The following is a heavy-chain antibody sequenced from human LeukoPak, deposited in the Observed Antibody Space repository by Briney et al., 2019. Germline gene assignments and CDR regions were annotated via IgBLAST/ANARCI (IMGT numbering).Heavy chain of an antibody. CDR1: GESFSGYF. CDR3: ARKSGYARDY. V-gene: IGHV4-34*01. CDR2: INHSGSTS. Sequence: SETLSLTCAVYGESFSGYFWNWIRQPPGKGLEWIGEINHSGSTSNHNPSLKSRVTMSVDTSKNQFSLKLSSVTAADTAVYYCARKSGYARDYWGQENLVTVSS. D-gene: IGHD5-12*01. J-gene: IGHJ4*02.